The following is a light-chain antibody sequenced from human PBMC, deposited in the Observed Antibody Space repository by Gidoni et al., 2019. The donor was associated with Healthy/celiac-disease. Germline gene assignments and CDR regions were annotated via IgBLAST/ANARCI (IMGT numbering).Light chain of an antibody. CDR3: QQSYSTPRT. Sequence: DSQMTQSPSSLSAPVGDRVTITCRASQSISSYLNWYQQKPGKAPKLLIYAASSLQSGVPSRFSGSGSGTDFTLTISSLQPEDFATYYCQQSYSTPRTFGQGTKVEIK. V-gene: IGKV1-39*01. CDR1: QSISSY. CDR2: AAS. J-gene: IGKJ1*01.